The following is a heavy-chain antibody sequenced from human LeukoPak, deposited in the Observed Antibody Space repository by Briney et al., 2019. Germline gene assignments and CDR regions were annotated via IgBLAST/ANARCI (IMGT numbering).Heavy chain of an antibody. CDR3: ARDGPVTTGIDY. CDR2: LSSSSSYI. D-gene: IGHD4-17*01. Sequence: GGSLRLSCAASGFTFSSYSMNWVRQAPGKGLEWVSSLSSSSSYIYYADSVEGRFTISRDNAKNSLYLQMNSLRAEDTAVYYCARDGPVTTGIDYWGQGTLVTVSS. CDR1: GFTFSSYS. J-gene: IGHJ4*02. V-gene: IGHV3-21*01.